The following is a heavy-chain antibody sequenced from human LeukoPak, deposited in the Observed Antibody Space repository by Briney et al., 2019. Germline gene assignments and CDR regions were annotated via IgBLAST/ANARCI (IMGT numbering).Heavy chain of an antibody. J-gene: IGHJ4*02. D-gene: IGHD6-19*01. CDR3: AKNIQWLAYFDY. CDR1: GFTFSGHS. V-gene: IGHV3-23*01. CDR2: ISGSGDDT. Sequence: GGSLRLSCAATGFTFSGHSMGWVRQAPGKGLEWVSCISGSGDDTYYADSVKGRFTISGDNSKNTLYLQMNSLRAEDTAVYYCAKNIQWLAYFDYWGQGTLVTVSS.